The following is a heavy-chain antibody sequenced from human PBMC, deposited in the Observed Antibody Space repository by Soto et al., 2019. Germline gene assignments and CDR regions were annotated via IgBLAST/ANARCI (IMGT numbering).Heavy chain of an antibody. Sequence: LSLTCAVSGGSISSYYWSWIRQPPGKGLEWIGYIYYSGSTNYNPSLKSRVTISVDTSKNQFSLKLSSATAADTAVYYCARDVRGYFDYWGQGTLVTVSS. CDR3: ARDVRGYFDY. J-gene: IGHJ4*02. CDR1: GGSISSYY. CDR2: IYYSGST. V-gene: IGHV4-59*01. D-gene: IGHD2-8*01.